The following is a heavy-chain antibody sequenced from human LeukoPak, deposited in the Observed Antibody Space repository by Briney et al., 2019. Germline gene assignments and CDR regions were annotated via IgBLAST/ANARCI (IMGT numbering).Heavy chain of an antibody. CDR1: GFSLSTNGMC. CDR3: AREWVSIARNDLDV. Sequence: SGPALVKPTQTVTLTCTFSGFSLSTNGMCVSWIRQPPGKALEWLARIDWDDDKYYSTSLRTRLIISKDTSKNQVVLTMTNVDPGDTATYYCAREWVSIARNDLDVWGQGTTVTVSS. CDR2: IDWDDDK. J-gene: IGHJ6*02. D-gene: IGHD3-3*01. V-gene: IGHV2-70*11.